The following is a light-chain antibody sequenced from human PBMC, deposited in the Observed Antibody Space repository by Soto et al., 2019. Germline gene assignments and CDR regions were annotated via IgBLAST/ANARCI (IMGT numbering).Light chain of an antibody. V-gene: IGLV2-23*01. CDR3: CSYAGSSPVV. CDR1: SSDVGSYNL. J-gene: IGLJ2*01. Sequence: QSALTQPASVSGSPGQSITISCTGTSSDVGSYNLVSWYQQHPGKAPKLMIYEGSKRPSGVSNRFSGSKSGNTASLTISGLQAEAGADYYCCSYAGSSPVVFGGGTKLPVL. CDR2: EGS.